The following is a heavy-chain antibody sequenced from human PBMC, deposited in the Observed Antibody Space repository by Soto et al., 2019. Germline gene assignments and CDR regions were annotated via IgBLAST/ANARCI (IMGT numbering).Heavy chain of an antibody. D-gene: IGHD4-17*01. CDR2: IYYSGST. CDR1: GGSISSGGYY. Sequence: SETLSLTCTVSGGSISSGGYYWSWIRQHPGKGLEWIGYIYYSGSTYYNPSLKSRVTISVDTSKNQFSLKLSSVTAADTAVYYCARGSYGGNVKYFQHWGQGNLVTVS. CDR3: ARGSYGGNVKYFQH. J-gene: IGHJ1*01. V-gene: IGHV4-31*03.